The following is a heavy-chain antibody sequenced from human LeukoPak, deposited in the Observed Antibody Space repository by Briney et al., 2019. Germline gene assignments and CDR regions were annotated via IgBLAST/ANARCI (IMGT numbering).Heavy chain of an antibody. CDR3: ARGPRWYYYDSSPDY. Sequence: PSETLSLTCTVSGGSISSSSYYWGWIRQPPGKGLEWIGSIYYSGSTYYNPSLKSRVTISVDTSKNQFSLKLSSVTAADTAVYYCARGPRWYYYDSSPDYWGQGTLVTVSS. J-gene: IGHJ4*02. D-gene: IGHD3-22*01. CDR2: IYYSGST. V-gene: IGHV4-39*07. CDR1: GGSISSSSYY.